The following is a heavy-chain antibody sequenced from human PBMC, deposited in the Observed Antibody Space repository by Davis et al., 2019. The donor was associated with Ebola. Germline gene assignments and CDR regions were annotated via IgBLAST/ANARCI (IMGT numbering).Heavy chain of an antibody. V-gene: IGHV2-5*02. Sequence: SGPTLVKPTQTLTLTCTFSGFSLRTSGVGVGWIRQPPGKALEWLALIYWDDDKRYSPSLKSRLTITKDTSKNQVVLTMTNMDPVDTATYYCAHRRRYYDILTGYYRYYFDYWGQGTLVTVSS. CDR2: IYWDDDK. J-gene: IGHJ4*02. CDR1: GFSLRTSGVG. D-gene: IGHD3-9*01. CDR3: AHRRRYYDILTGYYRYYFDY.